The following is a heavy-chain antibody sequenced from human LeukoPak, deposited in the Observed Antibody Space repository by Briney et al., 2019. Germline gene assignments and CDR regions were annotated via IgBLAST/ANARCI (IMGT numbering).Heavy chain of an antibody. CDR1: GYSFTDKY. CDR3: ARDPPDP. J-gene: IGHJ5*02. CDR2: MNPNSGNT. Sequence: ASVKVSCKASGYSFTDKYMHWVRQAPGQGLEWMGWMNPNSGNTGYAQKFQGRVTITADESTRTAYMELSSLRSEDTAVYYCARDPPDPWGQGTLVTVSS. V-gene: IGHV1-8*03.